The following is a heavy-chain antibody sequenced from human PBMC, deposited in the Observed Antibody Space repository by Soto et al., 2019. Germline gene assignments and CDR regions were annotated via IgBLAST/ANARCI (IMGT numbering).Heavy chain of an antibody. J-gene: IGHJ5*02. Sequence: QVQLVESGGGVVQPGRSLRLSCAASGFTFSSYGMHWVRQAPGKGLEWVAVIWYDGSNKYYADSVKGRFTISRDNSKNTLYLQMNRLRAEATSVYYCARGFYYDSSGYLGTWGQGTLVTVSS. V-gene: IGHV3-33*01. D-gene: IGHD3-22*01. CDR3: ARGFYYDSSGYLGT. CDR1: GFTFSSYG. CDR2: IWYDGSNK.